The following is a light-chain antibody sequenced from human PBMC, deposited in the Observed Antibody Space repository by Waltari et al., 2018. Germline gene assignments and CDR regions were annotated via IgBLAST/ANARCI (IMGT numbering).Light chain of an antibody. Sequence: DIVVTQSPLSLPVTPGEPASISCRSSQRLVHRNGNNYLDWYLQKPGQSPQLLIYLGSNRASGVPDRFSGSGSGTDFTLRISRVEAEDVGVYYCMQSLQSLWTFGPGTKVEIK. CDR3: MQSLQSLWT. CDR2: LGS. J-gene: IGKJ1*01. V-gene: IGKV2-28*01. CDR1: QRLVHRNGNNY.